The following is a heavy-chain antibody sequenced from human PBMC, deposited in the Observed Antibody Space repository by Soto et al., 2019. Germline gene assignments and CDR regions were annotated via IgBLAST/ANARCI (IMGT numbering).Heavy chain of an antibody. D-gene: IGHD2-15*01. CDR3: VKDFGSGYLQVGADL. J-gene: IGHJ5*02. Sequence: GGSLRLSCRASGFAFSSRCMHWVRQAPGKGLEWVALISYDGRNEKYAESLKGRFTISRDNSESTLYLQMNGLRPDDAAVYYCVKDFGSGYLQVGADLWGQGTQVTVSS. CDR1: GFAFSSRC. V-gene: IGHV3-30*18. CDR2: ISYDGRNE.